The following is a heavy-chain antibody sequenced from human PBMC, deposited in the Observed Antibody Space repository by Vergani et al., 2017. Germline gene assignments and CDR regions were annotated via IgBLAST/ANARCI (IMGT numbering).Heavy chain of an antibody. CDR2: ISWNSGAV. J-gene: IGHJ3*01. D-gene: IGHD5-12*01. CDR3: TKGSVYYHDSAGHGYDPYTGFDL. V-gene: IGHV3-9*01. CDR1: GFTFTNFA. Sequence: EVDLVESGGGLAQPGGSLRLSCAASGFTFTNFAMTWVRQAPGEGLEWVSGISWNSGAVDYADSVRGRFTISRDNAKNSLFLEMNSLRFEDTAVYFCTKGSVYYHDSAGHGYDPYTGFDLWGQGTLVTVSS.